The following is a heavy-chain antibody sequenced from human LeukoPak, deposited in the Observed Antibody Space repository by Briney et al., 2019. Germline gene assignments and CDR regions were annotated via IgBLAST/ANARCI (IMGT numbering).Heavy chain of an antibody. D-gene: IGHD5-24*01. CDR3: ARIGLGRDAYNSFDY. CDR1: GFTFSNYD. V-gene: IGHV3-21*01. CDR2: ISATTIYK. Sequence: GGSLRLSCAASGFTFSNYDMTWARQAPGKGLEYVSSISATTIYKFSANSVRGRFTISRDNVENSLYLQMNDLRGEDTAVYYCARIGLGRDAYNSFDYWGQGTLVTVSS. J-gene: IGHJ4*02.